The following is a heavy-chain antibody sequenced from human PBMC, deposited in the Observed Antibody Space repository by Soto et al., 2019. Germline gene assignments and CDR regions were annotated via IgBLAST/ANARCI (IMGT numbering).Heavy chain of an antibody. CDR2: LERKSDGGTT. V-gene: IGHV3-15*04. Sequence: EVQLVESGGGLAKPGGSLRLACAASGFTFSNAWMIWVRQAPGKGLEWVGRLERKSDGGTTEYAAAAKGRFTISRDESKNMVYLEMSGLKTEDTDVYYYLALYLGYWGQGTLVTVSS. D-gene: IGHD3-16*02. J-gene: IGHJ4*02. CDR3: LALYLGY. CDR1: GFTFSNAW.